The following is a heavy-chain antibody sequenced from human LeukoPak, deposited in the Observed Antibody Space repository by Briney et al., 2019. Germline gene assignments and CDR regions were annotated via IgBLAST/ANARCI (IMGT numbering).Heavy chain of an antibody. J-gene: IGHJ4*02. CDR3: TTSYGNSWHKIDY. CDR1: GGSIGSGSYY. CDR2: IYYSGRT. D-gene: IGHD6-13*01. Sequence: PETLSLTCTVSGGSIGSGSYYWGWIRQPPGKGLEWIGSIYYSGRTYNNPSLKSRATISVDTAKHQFSLKLSSVTAADTAFYYCTTSYGNSWHKIDYWGQGTLVTVSS. V-gene: IGHV4-39*01.